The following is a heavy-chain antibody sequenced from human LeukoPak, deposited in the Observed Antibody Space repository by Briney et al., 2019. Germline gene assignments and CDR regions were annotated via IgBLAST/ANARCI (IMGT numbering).Heavy chain of an antibody. D-gene: IGHD3-22*01. CDR2: IKQDGSEK. CDR3: ARAGYYDSSGYYSRTYYFDY. V-gene: IGHV3-7*01. Sequence: PGGSLRLSCAASGFTFSSYWMSWVRQAPGKGLEWVANIKQDGSEKYYVDSVKGRFTISRDNAKNSLYLQMNSLRAEDTAVYYCARAGYYDSSGYYSRTYYFDYWGQGTLVTVSS. CDR1: GFTFSSYW. J-gene: IGHJ4*02.